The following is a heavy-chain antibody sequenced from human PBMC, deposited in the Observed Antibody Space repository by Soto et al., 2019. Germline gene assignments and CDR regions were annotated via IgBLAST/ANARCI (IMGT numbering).Heavy chain of an antibody. CDR3: ATMGTPATGLYYFDY. CDR1: GGSISSGNYY. V-gene: IGHV4-30-4*01. J-gene: IGHJ4*02. D-gene: IGHD1-7*01. CDR2: ISYSGST. Sequence: QVQLQESGPGLVKPSQTLSLTCTVSGGSISSGNYYWGWIRQPPGKGLEWIGFISYSGSTYYNASLKSRVTISVDMSKNQFSLNLNSVTAAETAVYYCATMGTPATGLYYFDYWGQGTLVTVSS.